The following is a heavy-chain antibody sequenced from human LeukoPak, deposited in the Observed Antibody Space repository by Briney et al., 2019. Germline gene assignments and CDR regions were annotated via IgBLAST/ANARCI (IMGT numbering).Heavy chain of an antibody. CDR1: GFTFSSYA. D-gene: IGHD3-10*01. Sequence: PGGSLRLSCAASGFTFSSYAMSWVRQAPGKGLEWVSAISGSGGSTYYADSVKGRFTISRDNSKNTLYLQMNSLRDEDTAVYYCAKDLDYYGSGSDPVFVYWAREPWSPSPQ. J-gene: IGHJ4*02. V-gene: IGHV3-23*01. CDR2: ISGSGGST. CDR3: AKDLDYYGSGSDPVFVY.